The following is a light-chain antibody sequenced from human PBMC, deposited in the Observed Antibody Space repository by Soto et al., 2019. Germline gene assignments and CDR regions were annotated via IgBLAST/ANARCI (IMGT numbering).Light chain of an antibody. Sequence: DIQMTQSPSSLSASVGDRVTITCRASQRISSYLNWYQQKPGKAPKLLIYAASSLQSGVPSRFSGSGSGTDFTPTISSLQPEHFPSYYRLRTYTSRPLFAQGTK. J-gene: IGKJ1*01. V-gene: IGKV1-39*01. CDR3: LRTYTSRPL. CDR2: AAS. CDR1: QRISSY.